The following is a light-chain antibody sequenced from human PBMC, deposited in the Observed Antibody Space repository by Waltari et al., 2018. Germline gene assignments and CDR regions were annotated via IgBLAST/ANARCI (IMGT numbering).Light chain of an antibody. CDR2: WAS. Sequence: DIVVTQYPDFLAVSLGARATFNCKSSQNVLYSYNNKSFSALYQQKSGQPPRLLIYWASTRESGVPDRFSGSGSGTDFTLTISSLQAEDVAVYYCHQYHTVPWTFGQGTKVEIK. J-gene: IGKJ1*01. CDR3: HQYHTVPWT. CDR1: QNVLYSYNNKSF. V-gene: IGKV4-1*01.